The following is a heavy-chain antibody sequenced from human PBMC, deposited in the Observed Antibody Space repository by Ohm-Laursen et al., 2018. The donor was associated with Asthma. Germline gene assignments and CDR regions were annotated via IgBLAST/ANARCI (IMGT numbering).Heavy chain of an antibody. CDR2: IITIFGTA. J-gene: IGHJ5*02. D-gene: IGHD2-2*01. CDR3: ARGDLGYCSSTSCYNWFDP. Sequence: GASVKVSCKASGGTFSSYAISWVRQAPGQGLEWMGGIITIFGTANYAQKFQGRVTITADEYTSTAYMELSSLRSEDTAVYYCARGDLGYCSSTSCYNWFDPWGQGTLVTVSS. V-gene: IGHV1-69*13. CDR1: GGTFSSYA.